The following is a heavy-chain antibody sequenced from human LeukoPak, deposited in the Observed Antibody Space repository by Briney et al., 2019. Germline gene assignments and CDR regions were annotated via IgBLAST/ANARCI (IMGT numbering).Heavy chain of an antibody. V-gene: IGHV3-53*01. Sequence: GGSLRLSCAVSGFTVSSNYMSWVRQAPGKGLEWVSVIYSGGSTYYADSVKGRFTISRDNSKNTLYLQMNSLRAEDTAVYYCARGVTPLDYWGQGTLVTVSS. CDR1: GFTVSSNY. D-gene: IGHD2-21*02. J-gene: IGHJ4*02. CDR2: IYSGGST. CDR3: ARGVTPLDY.